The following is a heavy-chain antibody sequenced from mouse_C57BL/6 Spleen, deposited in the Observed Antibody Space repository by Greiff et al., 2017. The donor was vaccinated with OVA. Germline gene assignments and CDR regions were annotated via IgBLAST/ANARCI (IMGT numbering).Heavy chain of an antibody. CDR2: IHPNRGST. V-gene: IGHV1-64*01. J-gene: IGHJ4*01. D-gene: IGHD1-2*01. CDR1: GYTFTSYW. CDR3: ARGDYGEGPMDY. Sequence: QVQLQQPGAELVKPGASVKLSCKASGYTFTSYWMHWVKQRPGQGLEWIGMIHPNRGSTNYNEKVQSKATLTVDKSSSTAYRQLSSLTSEDSAVYYCARGDYGEGPMDYWGQGTSVTVSS.